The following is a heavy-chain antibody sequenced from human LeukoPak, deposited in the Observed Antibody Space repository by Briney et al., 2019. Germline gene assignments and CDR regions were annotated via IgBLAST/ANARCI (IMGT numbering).Heavy chain of an antibody. CDR3: ARESPGTGGFDY. V-gene: IGHV1-58*01. J-gene: IGHJ4*02. CDR2: IVVGSGNT. Sequence: ASVKVSCKASGFTFTSSAVQWVRQARGQRLEWIGWIVVGSGNTNYAQKFQERVTITRDMSTSTAYMELSSLRSEDTAVYYCARESPGTGGFDYWGQGTLVTVSS. CDR1: GFTFTSSA. D-gene: IGHD7-27*01.